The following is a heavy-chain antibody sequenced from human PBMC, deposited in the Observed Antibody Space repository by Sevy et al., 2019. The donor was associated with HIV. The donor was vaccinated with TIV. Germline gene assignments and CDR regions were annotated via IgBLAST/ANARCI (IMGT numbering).Heavy chain of an antibody. J-gene: IGHJ4*02. CDR1: GFTFSSYA. Sequence: GGSLRLSCAASGFTFSSYAMHWVRQAPGKGLEWVAVISYDGSNKYYADSVKGRFTISRDNSKNTLYLQMNSLRAEDTAVYYCARDSGVAVAVLRYWGQGTLVTVSS. V-gene: IGHV3-30-3*01. CDR2: ISYDGSNK. D-gene: IGHD6-19*01. CDR3: ARDSGVAVAVLRY.